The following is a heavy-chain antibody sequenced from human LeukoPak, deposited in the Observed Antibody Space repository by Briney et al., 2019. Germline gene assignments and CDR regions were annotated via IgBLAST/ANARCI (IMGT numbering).Heavy chain of an antibody. D-gene: IGHD3-22*01. CDR1: GYTFTSHF. Sequence: ASVKVSCKASGYTFTSHFMHWVRQAPGQGLEWMGIINPSGGSTSYAQKFQGRVTMTRDTSTSTVYMELSSLRSEDTAVYYCARDRVYYYDSSGYYPGYYYYMDVWGKGTTVTISS. CDR2: INPSGGST. CDR3: ARDRVYYYDSSGYYPGYYYYMDV. J-gene: IGHJ6*03. V-gene: IGHV1-46*01.